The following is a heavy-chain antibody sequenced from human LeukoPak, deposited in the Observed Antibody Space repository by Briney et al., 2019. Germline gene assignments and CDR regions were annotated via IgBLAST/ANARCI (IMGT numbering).Heavy chain of an antibody. CDR2: ISYDGSNK. J-gene: IGHJ6*02. Sequence: GGSLRLSCAASGFTFSSYAMHWVRQAPGRGLEWVAVISYDGSNKYYADSVKGRFTISRDNSKNTLYLQMNSLRAEDTAVYYCARDVKGPAYYDLWSGYYAPMDVWGQGTTVTVSS. V-gene: IGHV3-30-3*01. CDR1: GFTFSSYA. D-gene: IGHD3-3*01. CDR3: ARDVKGPAYYDLWSGYYAPMDV.